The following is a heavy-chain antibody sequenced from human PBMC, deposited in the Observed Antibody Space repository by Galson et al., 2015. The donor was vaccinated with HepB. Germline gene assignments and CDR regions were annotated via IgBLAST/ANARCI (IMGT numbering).Heavy chain of an antibody. CDR3: ARDELVGGAATRWFDP. Sequence: CAISGDSVSSTTATWNWIRQSPSRGLEWLGRTYYRSKWYNDYAVSVKSRITINPDTSKNQFSLQLKSVTPDDTAVYYCARDELVGGAATRWFDPWGQGTLVTVSS. CDR2: TYYRSKWYN. V-gene: IGHV6-1*01. J-gene: IGHJ5*02. CDR1: GDSVSSTTAT. D-gene: IGHD2-15*01.